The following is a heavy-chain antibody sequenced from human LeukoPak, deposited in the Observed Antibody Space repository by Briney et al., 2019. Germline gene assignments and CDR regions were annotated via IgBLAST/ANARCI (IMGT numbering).Heavy chain of an antibody. CDR1: GYTYTTYA. CDR3: AINYYGSGSHYYYYYMDV. CDR2: FDPEDGET. V-gene: IGHV1-24*01. Sequence: ASVKVSRKASGYTYTTYAMSWVRQAPGKGLEWMGGFDPEDGETIYAQKFQGRVTMTEDTSTDTAYMELSSLRSEDTAVYYCAINYYGSGSHYYYYYMDVWGKGTTVTVSS. D-gene: IGHD3-10*01. J-gene: IGHJ6*03.